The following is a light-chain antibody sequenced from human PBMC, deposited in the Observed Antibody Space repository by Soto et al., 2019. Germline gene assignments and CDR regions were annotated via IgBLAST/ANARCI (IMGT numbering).Light chain of an antibody. CDR3: RSYTSSSTLMV. CDR1: SSDVGGYNY. J-gene: IGLJ2*01. Sequence: QSALTQPASVSGSPGQSITISCTGTSSDVGGYNYVSWYQPHPGKAPKLMIYEVSNRPSGVSNRFSGAKSGNTASLTNSGLQAEDEADYYCRSYTSSSTLMVFGGGTKLTVL. V-gene: IGLV2-14*01. CDR2: EVS.